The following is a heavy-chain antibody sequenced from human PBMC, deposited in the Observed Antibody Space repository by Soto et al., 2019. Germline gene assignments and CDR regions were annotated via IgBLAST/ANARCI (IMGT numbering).Heavy chain of an antibody. CDR3: ARPRGGYNDYGLDV. Sequence: VASVKVSCKASGYTFTNYYIHWVRQAPGQGLEWVGIINPGGGSTSYAQKFEGRVTMTRDTSTSTVYMDLSSLKSEDTAVYYCARPRGGYNDYGLDVWGQGTTVTVSS. D-gene: IGHD2-15*01. J-gene: IGHJ6*02. CDR2: INPGGGST. V-gene: IGHV1-46*01. CDR1: GYTFTNYY.